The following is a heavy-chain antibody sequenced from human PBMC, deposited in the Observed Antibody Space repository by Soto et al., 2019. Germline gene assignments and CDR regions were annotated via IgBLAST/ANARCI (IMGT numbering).Heavy chain of an antibody. CDR2: IYYSGST. V-gene: IGHV4-59*01. D-gene: IGHD3-22*01. Sequence: SETLSLTCTVSGGSISSYYRSWIRQPPGKGLEWIGYIYYSGSTNYNPSLKSRVTISVDTSKNQFSLKLSSVTAADTAVYYCASGGGLRRQSIITTSYYYGMDVWGQGTTVTVPS. CDR3: ASGGGLRRQSIITTSYYYGMDV. CDR1: GGSISSYY. J-gene: IGHJ6*02.